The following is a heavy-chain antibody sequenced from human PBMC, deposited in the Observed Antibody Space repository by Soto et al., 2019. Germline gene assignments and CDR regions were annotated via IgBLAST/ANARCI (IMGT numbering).Heavy chain of an antibody. J-gene: IGHJ6*02. Sequence: SVKVSCKASGGTFSSYAISWVRQAPGQGLEWMGGIIPIFGTANYAQKFQGRVTITADESTSTAYMELSSLRSEDTAVYYCAEDIVEVPAAIIGANYYYGMDVWGQGTTVTVSS. V-gene: IGHV1-69*13. CDR1: GGTFSSYA. CDR3: AEDIVEVPAAIIGANYYYGMDV. D-gene: IGHD2-2*02. CDR2: IIPIFGTA.